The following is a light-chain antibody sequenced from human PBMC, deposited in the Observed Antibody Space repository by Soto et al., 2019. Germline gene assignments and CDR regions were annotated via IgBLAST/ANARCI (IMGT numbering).Light chain of an antibody. Sequence: EIVMTQSPATLSVSPGERATLSCRASQSVSSNLAWYQQKPGQAPRLLIYGASTRATGIPARFSGSGSGTEFTLTISTLQSEYFAIYYCHQYNNWPLTFGPGTKVDIK. V-gene: IGKV3-15*01. CDR2: GAS. CDR3: HQYNNWPLT. CDR1: QSVSSN. J-gene: IGKJ3*01.